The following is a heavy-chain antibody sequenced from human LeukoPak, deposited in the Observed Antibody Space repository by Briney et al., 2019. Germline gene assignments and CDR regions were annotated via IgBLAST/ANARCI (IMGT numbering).Heavy chain of an antibody. D-gene: IGHD5-24*01. J-gene: IGHJ4*02. Sequence: GGSLRLSCAASGFTFSSYWMTWVRQAPGKGLEWVANIKQDGSEKFYVDSVRGRFTISRDNAKNSLYLQMNSLRGEDTAVYYCARAEEQRWGYVDYWGQGILVTVSS. CDR3: ARAEEQRWGYVDY. CDR2: IKQDGSEK. CDR1: GFTFSSYW. V-gene: IGHV3-7*04.